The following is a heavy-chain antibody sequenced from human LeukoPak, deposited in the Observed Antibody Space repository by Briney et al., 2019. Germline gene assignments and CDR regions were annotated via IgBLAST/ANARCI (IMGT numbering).Heavy chain of an antibody. D-gene: IGHD3-22*01. J-gene: IGHJ4*02. CDR2: IYYSGST. CDR1: GDSISSYY. CDR3: ARDLGNYYDSSGYLY. Sequence: PSETLSLTCTVSGDSISSYYWNWIRQPPGKGLEWIGYIYYSGSTNYNPSLKSRVTISVDTSKNQFSLKMTSVTAADTAVYYCARDLGNYYDSSGYLYWGQGTLVTVSS. V-gene: IGHV4-59*12.